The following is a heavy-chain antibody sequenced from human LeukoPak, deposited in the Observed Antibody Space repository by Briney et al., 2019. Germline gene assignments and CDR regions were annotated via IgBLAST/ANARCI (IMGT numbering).Heavy chain of an antibody. V-gene: IGHV4-59*01. CDR1: GGSFSGYY. CDR3: ARVGLVGWFDP. Sequence: SETLSLTCAVYGGSFSGYYWSWIRQPPGKGLEWIGYIYYSGSTNYNPSLKSRVTISVDTSKNQFSLKLSSVTAADTAVYYCARVGLVGWFDPWGQGTLVSVSS. CDR2: IYYSGST. J-gene: IGHJ5*02. D-gene: IGHD5/OR15-5a*01.